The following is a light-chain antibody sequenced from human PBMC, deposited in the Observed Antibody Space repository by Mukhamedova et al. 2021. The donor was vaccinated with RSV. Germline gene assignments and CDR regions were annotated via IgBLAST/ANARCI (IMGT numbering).Light chain of an antibody. CDR2: GAS. J-gene: IGKJ3*01. CDR3: QQYYSTPLT. V-gene: IGKV3-15*01. CDR1: QSVSSN. Sequence: GERATLSCRASQSVSSNLAWYQQKPGQAPRLLIYGASTRATGIPARFSGSGSGTEFTLTISSMQSEDFAVYYCQQYYSTPLTFGPG.